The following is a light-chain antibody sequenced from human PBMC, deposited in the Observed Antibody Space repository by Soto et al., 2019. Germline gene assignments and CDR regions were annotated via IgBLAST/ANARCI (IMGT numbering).Light chain of an antibody. J-gene: IGKJ1*01. CDR2: GAS. Sequence: EIFMTQSPATLSVSPGEAATLSCRASQRVSSKLAWYQQKPGQAPRLLIYGASTRATGIPARFSGSGSGTEFTLIISSLQSEDSAVYYCQQYNSWLWTFGQGTKVDSK. CDR3: QQYNSWLWT. V-gene: IGKV3-15*01. CDR1: QRVSSK.